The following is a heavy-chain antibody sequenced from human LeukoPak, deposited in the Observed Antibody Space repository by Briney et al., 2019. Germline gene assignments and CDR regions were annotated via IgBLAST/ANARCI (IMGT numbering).Heavy chain of an antibody. D-gene: IGHD3/OR15-3a*01. J-gene: IGHJ4*02. CDR2: IKSDGSEI. CDR1: GFTFSNYW. Sequence: PGGSLRLSCAASGFTFSNYWMHWVRQAPGKGLVWVSRIKSDGSEINYADSVKGRFTISRGNAKNTLHLQMNSLRVEDTAVYYCARDRDWLPFDYWGQGILVTVSS. CDR3: ARDRDWLPFDY. V-gene: IGHV3-74*01.